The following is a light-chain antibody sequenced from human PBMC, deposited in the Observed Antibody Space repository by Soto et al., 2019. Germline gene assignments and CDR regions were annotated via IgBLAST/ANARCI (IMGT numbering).Light chain of an antibody. CDR3: MQGSHWPWT. J-gene: IGKJ1*01. CDR2: EVS. CDR1: QSLVFSDGNTY. Sequence: DVVMTQSPLSLPVTLGQPASISCRSSQSLVFSDGNTYLNWFQQRPGQSQRRLVYEVSNRDSGVPDRFSGSGSGADFTLKITRVEPEDVGVYYCMQGSHWPWTFGQGTRLEIK. V-gene: IGKV2-30*01.